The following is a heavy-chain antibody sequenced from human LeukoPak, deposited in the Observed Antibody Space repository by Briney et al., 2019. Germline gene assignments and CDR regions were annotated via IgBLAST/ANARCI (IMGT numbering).Heavy chain of an antibody. D-gene: IGHD6-19*01. CDR2: INPKIEGT. CDR1: GYTFTGSY. J-gene: IGHJ6*03. Sequence: ASVWDSCKASGYTFTGSYIYWVRQALGQGLEYMGWINPKIEGTNYAQKFQGRVTMTRGRVESTAYVELSRVRSDDTAVYYCARDLFQWLPSTRPRDYYYSMDVSGEKRTRTPS. CDR3: ARDLFQWLPSTRPRDYYYSMDV. V-gene: IGHV1-2*02.